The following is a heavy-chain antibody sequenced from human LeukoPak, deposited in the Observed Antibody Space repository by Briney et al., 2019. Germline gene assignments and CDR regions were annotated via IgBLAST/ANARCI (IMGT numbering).Heavy chain of an antibody. CDR3: ARAGLSWYDFWSGYSIDY. D-gene: IGHD3-3*01. CDR2: IYYSGST. Sequence: SETLSLTCTVSGGSISSGGYYWSWIRQHPGKGLEWIGYIYYSGSTYYNPSLKSRVTISVDTSKNQFSLKLSSVTAADTAVYYCARAGLSWYDFWSGYSIDYWGQGTLVTVSS. V-gene: IGHV4-31*03. CDR1: GGSISSGGYY. J-gene: IGHJ4*02.